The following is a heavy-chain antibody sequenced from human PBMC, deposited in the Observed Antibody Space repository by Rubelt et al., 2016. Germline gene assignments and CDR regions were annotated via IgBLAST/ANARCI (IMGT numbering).Heavy chain of an antibody. CDR3: ARRGAIFGVVIYFDY. CDR2: TYYSGST. CDR1: GGSISSSSYY. D-gene: IGHD3-3*01. V-gene: IGHV4-39*01. Sequence: QLQLQESGPGLVKPSETLSLTCTVSGGSISSSSYYWGWVRQPPGKGLEWVGSTYYSGSTYYNPSLKSRVTISVDTSKNQFSLELSSVTAADTAVYYCARRGAIFGVVIYFDYWGQGTLVTVSS. J-gene: IGHJ4*02.